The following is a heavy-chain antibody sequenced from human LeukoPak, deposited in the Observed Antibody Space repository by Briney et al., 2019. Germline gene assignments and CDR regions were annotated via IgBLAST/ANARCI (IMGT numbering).Heavy chain of an antibody. J-gene: IGHJ4*02. CDR3: ARGQVDTAKIGDY. CDR1: GGSFSGYY. CDR2: IDHSRST. V-gene: IGHV4-34*01. Sequence: SETLSLTCAVYGGSFSGYYCHWIRQPPGKGLEWIGEIDHSRSTSYNPSLKSRVTMSVDTSKNQFSLKLTSLTAADTAVYYCARGQVDTAKIGDYWGQGTLVTVSS. D-gene: IGHD5-18*01.